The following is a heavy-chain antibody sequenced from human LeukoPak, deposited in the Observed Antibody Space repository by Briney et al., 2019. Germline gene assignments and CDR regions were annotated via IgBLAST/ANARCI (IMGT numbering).Heavy chain of an antibody. Sequence: PGGSLRLSCAASGVTFTSYTMNWVRQAPGKGQEWVSSISSTSSYIYYTGSVKGRFTISRDNAKNSRYLQMNSLRAEDTAVYYCARVAGYCSSTSNCYSDYWGQGTLVTVSS. CDR1: GVTFTSYT. CDR2: ISSTSSYI. V-gene: IGHV3-21*01. D-gene: IGHD2-2*01. J-gene: IGHJ4*02. CDR3: ARVAGYCSSTSNCYSDY.